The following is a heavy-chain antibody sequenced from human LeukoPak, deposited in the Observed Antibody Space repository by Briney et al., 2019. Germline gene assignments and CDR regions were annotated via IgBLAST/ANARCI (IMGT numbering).Heavy chain of an antibody. V-gene: IGHV3-30*04. CDR2: ISYDGSNK. D-gene: IGHD5-18*01. CDR3: ARDRSYGLAYMDV. J-gene: IGHJ6*03. Sequence: GGSLRLSCAASGFTFSSYAMHWVRQAPGKGLEWVAVISYDGSNKYYADSVKGRFTISRDNSKNTLYLQMSSLRAEDTAVYYCARDRSYGLAYMDVWGKGTTVTVSS. CDR1: GFTFSSYA.